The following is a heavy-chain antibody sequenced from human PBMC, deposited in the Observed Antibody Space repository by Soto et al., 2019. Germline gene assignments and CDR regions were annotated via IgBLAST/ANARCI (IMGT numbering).Heavy chain of an antibody. Sequence: PSETLSLTCTVSGGSISSYYWSWIRQSPGKGLEWIGYIYHSGSTYYNPSLKSRVTISVDRSKNQFSLKLSSVTAADTAVYYCARVPGPWGQGTLVTVSS. J-gene: IGHJ5*02. CDR1: GGSISSYY. CDR2: IYHSGST. V-gene: IGHV4-59*12. CDR3: ARVPGP.